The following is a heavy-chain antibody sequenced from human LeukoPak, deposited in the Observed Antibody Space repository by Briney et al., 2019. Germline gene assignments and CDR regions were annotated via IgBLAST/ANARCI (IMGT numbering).Heavy chain of an antibody. CDR2: IYYSGST. CDR1: GGSISSSSYY. J-gene: IGHJ4*02. V-gene: IGHV4-39*01. CDR3: ARLLIAVAIY. D-gene: IGHD6-19*01. Sequence: SETLSLTRTVSGGSISSSSYYWGWIRQPPGKGLEWIGSIYYSGSTYYNPSLKSRVTISVDTSKNQFSLKLSSVTAADTAVYYCARLLIAVAIYWGQGTLVTVSS.